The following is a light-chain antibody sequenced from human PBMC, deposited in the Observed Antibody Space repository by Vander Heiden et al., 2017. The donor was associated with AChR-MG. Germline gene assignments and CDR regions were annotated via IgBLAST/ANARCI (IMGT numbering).Light chain of an antibody. CDR2: RNN. CDR1: SSNIGSNY. J-gene: IGLJ3*02. V-gene: IGLV1-47*01. Sequence: QSVLTQPPSASGTPGQRVTISCSGSSSNIGSNYVYWYQQLPGTAPKLLSYRNNQRPSGVPDRFSGSKSGTSASLAISGLRSEDEADYDGAAWDDSLSGPVFGGGTKLTVL. CDR3: AAWDDSLSGPV.